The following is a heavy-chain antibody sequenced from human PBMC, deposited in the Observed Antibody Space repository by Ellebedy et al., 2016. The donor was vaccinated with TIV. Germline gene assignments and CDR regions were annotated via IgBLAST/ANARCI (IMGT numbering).Heavy chain of an antibody. CDR2: ISGSGGST. V-gene: IGHV3-23*01. CDR1: GFTFSSYA. D-gene: IGHD3-16*02. Sequence: GESLKISXAASGFTFSSYAMSWVRQAPGKGLEWVSAISGSGGSTYYADSVKGRFTISRDNSKNTLYLQMNSLRAEDTAVYYCARGLPYRGNYYYYYYMDVWGKGTTVTVSS. CDR3: ARGLPYRGNYYYYYYMDV. J-gene: IGHJ6*03.